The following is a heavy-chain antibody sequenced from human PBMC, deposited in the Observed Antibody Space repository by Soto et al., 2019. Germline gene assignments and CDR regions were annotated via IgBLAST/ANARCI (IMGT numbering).Heavy chain of an antibody. CDR2: ISYDGGLQ. D-gene: IGHD3-10*01. CDR3: VSDRGYGHASVPYS. J-gene: IGHJ4*02. Sequence: QAHLVESGGGVVQPGRSLRLSCAASGFTFTSYGMHWVRQAPGTRLEWVAVISYDGGLQHYADSVKGRFTISRDNSKNMVLLKRNSMRAEDTAVYYCVSDRGYGHASVPYSWGQGTLVSVSS. CDR1: GFTFTSYG. V-gene: IGHV3-30*03.